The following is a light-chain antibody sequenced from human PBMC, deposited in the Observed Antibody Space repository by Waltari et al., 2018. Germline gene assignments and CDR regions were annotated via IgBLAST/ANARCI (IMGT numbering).Light chain of an antibody. CDR2: SAS. Sequence: EIVMTQSPPTLSVSPGERATLSCRASQSVSNSLAWYQHRPGRAPRLLIHSASTRAPGIPARFSGSGSETEFTLTISNLQSEDFALYYCQQYNNWPPITFGQGTRLVIK. J-gene: IGKJ5*01. V-gene: IGKV3D-15*01. CDR3: QQYNNWPPIT. CDR1: QSVSNS.